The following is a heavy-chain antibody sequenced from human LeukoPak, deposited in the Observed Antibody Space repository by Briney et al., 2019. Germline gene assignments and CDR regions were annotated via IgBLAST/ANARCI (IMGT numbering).Heavy chain of an antibody. J-gene: IGHJ4*02. CDR3: AKGSNFYASGSHFDV. V-gene: IGHV3-23*01. CDR1: GFTFSNYV. Sequence: GGSLRLSCVASGFTFSNYVMYWVRQVPGKGLEGVLGIIGTSSYTYSADFVKGRFTISRDNSMNTLWLQMNSLRVEDTAVCYCAKGSNFYASGSHFDVWGQGTLVTVSS. D-gene: IGHD3-10*01. CDR2: IIGTSSYT.